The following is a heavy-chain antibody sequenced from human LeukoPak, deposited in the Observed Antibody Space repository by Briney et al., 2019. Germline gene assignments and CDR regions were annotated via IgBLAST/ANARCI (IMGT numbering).Heavy chain of an antibody. J-gene: IGHJ5*02. CDR1: GGSFSGYY. CDR2: IYYSGST. CDR3: VGVDFWSGYFWNWFDP. Sequence: SETLSLTCAVYGGSFSGYYWSWIRQPPGKGLEWIGSIYYSGSTYYNPSLKSRVTISVDTSKNQFSLKLSSVTAADTAVYYCVGVDFWSGYFWNWFDPWGQGTLVTVSS. D-gene: IGHD3-3*01. V-gene: IGHV4-34*01.